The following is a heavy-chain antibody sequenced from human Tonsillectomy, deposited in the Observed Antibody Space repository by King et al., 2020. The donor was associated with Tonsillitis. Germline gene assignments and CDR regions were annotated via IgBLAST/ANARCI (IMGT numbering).Heavy chain of an antibody. J-gene: IGHJ4*02. D-gene: IGHD3-10*01. V-gene: IGHV4-39*01. CDR1: GGSISSSSYY. Sequence: QLQESGPGLVKPSETLSLTCTVSGGSISSSSYYWGWIRQPPGKGLEWIGSIYYSGSTYYNPSLKSRVTISVDTSKNQFSLKLSSVTAADTAVYYCARHASGTGILLWFGESEPTWGQGTLVTVSS. CDR2: IYYSGST. CDR3: ARHASGTGILLWFGESEPT.